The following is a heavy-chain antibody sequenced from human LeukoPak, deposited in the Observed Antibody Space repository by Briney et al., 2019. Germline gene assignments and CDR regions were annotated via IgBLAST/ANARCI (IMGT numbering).Heavy chain of an antibody. CDR1: GYTFISYS. CDR2: INPNSGGT. Sequence: ASVKVSCKASGYTFISYSMNWVRQAPGQGLEWMGWINPNSGGTNYAQKFQGRVTMTRDTSISTAYMELSRLRSDDTAVYYCARETTVTGDDAFDIWGQGTMVTVSS. D-gene: IGHD4-17*01. J-gene: IGHJ3*02. V-gene: IGHV1-2*02. CDR3: ARETTVTGDDAFDI.